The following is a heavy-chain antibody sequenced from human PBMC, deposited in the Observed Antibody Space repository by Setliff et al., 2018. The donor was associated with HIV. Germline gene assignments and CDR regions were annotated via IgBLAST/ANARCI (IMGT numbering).Heavy chain of an antibody. V-gene: IGHV3-23*01. CDR1: GFTFSSYA. J-gene: IGHJ4*02. CDR3: GKESGSAAFDF. D-gene: IGHD2-15*01. CDR2: ISGSGGST. Sequence: PGGSLRLSCAASGFTFSSYAMSWVRQAPGKGPESFSAISGSGGSTYYADSVKGRFTISRDNSKNTLYPQMNSLRAEDSAVYYCGKESGSAAFDFWGQGTLVNVSS.